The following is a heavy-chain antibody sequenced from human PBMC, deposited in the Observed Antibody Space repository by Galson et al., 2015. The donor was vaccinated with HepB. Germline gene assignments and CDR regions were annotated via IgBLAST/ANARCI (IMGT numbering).Heavy chain of an antibody. J-gene: IGHJ3*02. CDR1: GYTFTSYG. D-gene: IGHD1-26*01. CDR3: ARDLYSGSYGGAFDI. V-gene: IGHV1-18*01. Sequence: SVKVSCKASGYTFTSYGITWVRQAPGQGLEWMGWISAYNGNTKYAQKLQGRVSMTTDTSTTTAYMELRSLRSDDTAVYYCARDLYSGSYGGAFDIWGQGTMVTVSS. CDR2: ISAYNGNT.